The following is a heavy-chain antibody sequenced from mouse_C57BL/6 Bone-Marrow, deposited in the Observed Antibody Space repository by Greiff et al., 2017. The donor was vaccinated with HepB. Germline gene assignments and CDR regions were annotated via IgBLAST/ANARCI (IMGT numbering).Heavy chain of an antibody. V-gene: IGHV14-4*01. D-gene: IGHD1-1*01. CDR2: IDPENGDT. CDR1: GFNIKDDY. J-gene: IGHJ2*01. CDR3: TTYYPYYFDY. Sequence: EVKVEESGAELVRPGASVKLSCTASGFNIKDDYMHWVKQRPEQGLEWIGWIDPENGDTEYASKFQGKATITADTSSNTAYLQLSSLTSEDTAVYYCTTYYPYYFDYWGQGTTLTVSS.